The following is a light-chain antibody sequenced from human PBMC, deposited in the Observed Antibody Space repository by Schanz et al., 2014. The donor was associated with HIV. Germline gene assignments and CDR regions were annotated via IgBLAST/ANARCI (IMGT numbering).Light chain of an antibody. CDR1: QSVLYSSNNETY. J-gene: IGKJ4*01. Sequence: DIVMTQSPDSLPVSLGERATITCKSSQSVLYSSNNETYLAWYQQKPGQPPKLLIYWASNRKVGVPDRFSGSVSGTDFTLTISGLQAEDVAVYYCHQYFSTPPTFGGGTKVEIK. CDR3: HQYFSTPPT. V-gene: IGKV4-1*01. CDR2: WAS.